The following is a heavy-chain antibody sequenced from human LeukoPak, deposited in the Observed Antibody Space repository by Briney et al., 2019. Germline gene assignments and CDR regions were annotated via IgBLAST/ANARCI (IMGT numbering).Heavy chain of an antibody. CDR3: AKSSGWYFDH. Sequence: SETLSLTCTVSGGSISSYYWSWIRQPPGKGLEWIGCVSNSGSTNYNPSLRSRVTISVDTSKNQFSLKLSSVTATDTAVYYCAKSSGWYFDHWGQGTLVTVSP. D-gene: IGHD6-19*01. J-gene: IGHJ4*02. CDR1: GGSISSYY. V-gene: IGHV4-59*08. CDR2: VSNSGST.